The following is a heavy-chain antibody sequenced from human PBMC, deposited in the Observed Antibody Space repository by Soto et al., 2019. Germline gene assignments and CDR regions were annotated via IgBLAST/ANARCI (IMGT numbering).Heavy chain of an antibody. Sequence: SETLSLTCTVSGGSISSSSYYWGWIRQPPGKGLEWIGSIYYSGSTYYNPSLKSRVTISVDTSKNQFSLKLSSVTAADTAVYYCASLSRPGVLYGDYDVYWGQGTLVTVSS. J-gene: IGHJ4*02. V-gene: IGHV4-39*01. D-gene: IGHD4-17*01. CDR1: GGSISSSSYY. CDR3: ASLSRPGVLYGDYDVY. CDR2: IYYSGST.